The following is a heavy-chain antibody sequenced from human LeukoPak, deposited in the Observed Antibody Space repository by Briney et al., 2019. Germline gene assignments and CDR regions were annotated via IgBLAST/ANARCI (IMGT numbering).Heavy chain of an antibody. CDR2: VSFSSATI. J-gene: IGHJ4*02. CDR1: EFTFSSYS. CDR3: AITYSSGWYYFDY. Sequence: PGGSLRLSCEASEFTFSSYSMNWVRQAPGKGLEWVSYVSFSSATIHYADSVKGRFTISRDNSKNTLYLQMNSLRAEDTAVYYCAITYSSGWYYFDYWGQGTLVTVSS. D-gene: IGHD6-19*01. V-gene: IGHV3-48*01.